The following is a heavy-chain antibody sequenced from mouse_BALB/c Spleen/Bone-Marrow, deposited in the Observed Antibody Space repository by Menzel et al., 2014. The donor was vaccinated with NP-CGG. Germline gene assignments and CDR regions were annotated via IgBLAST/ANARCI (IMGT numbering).Heavy chain of an antibody. V-gene: IGHV1-37*01. D-gene: IGHD2-3*01. J-gene: IGHJ3*01. Sequence: EVQLVESGPELVKPGASVKISYKASGYSFTGYFMNWVKQSHGKSLEWIGRINPYNGDTFYNQKFKGKATLTVDKSSSTAHMGLLSLTSEDSAVYYCGGQDGYYGGFAYWGQGTLVTVSA. CDR3: GGQDGYYGGFAY. CDR2: INPYNGDT. CDR1: GYSFTGYF.